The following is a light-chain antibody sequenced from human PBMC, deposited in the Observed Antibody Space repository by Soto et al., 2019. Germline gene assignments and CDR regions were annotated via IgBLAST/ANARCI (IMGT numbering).Light chain of an antibody. CDR2: AAS. CDR1: QGISSY. J-gene: IGKJ5*01. V-gene: IGKV1-9*01. Sequence: DIQLTQSPSFLSASVGDRVTITCRASQGISSYLAWYQQKPGKAPKILIYAASTLQSGVPSRFSGSGSGTEYTLTISSLQPEDFATYYCKHLDSYSTYGQGTRLEIK. CDR3: KHLDSYST.